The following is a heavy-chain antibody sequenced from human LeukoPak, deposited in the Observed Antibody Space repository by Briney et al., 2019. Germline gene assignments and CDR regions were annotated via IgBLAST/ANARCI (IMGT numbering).Heavy chain of an antibody. J-gene: IGHJ3*01. CDR2: INGSST. CDR1: GFTLSNYW. CDR3: ARVIGWDEPFDL. V-gene: IGHV3-74*01. D-gene: IGHD1-26*01. Sequence: GGSLRLSCSASGFTLSNYWIHWVRQAPGTGLVWVSRINGSSTNYADSVKGRFTVSRDNAKNTLYLQMNSLRAEDTAIYYCARVIGWDEPFDLWGQGTMVTVSS.